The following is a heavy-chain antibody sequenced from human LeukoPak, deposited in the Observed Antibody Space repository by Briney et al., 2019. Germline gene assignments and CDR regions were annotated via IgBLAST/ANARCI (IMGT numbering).Heavy chain of an antibody. CDR3: ARGRRDYGDSCFDY. Sequence: PSETLSLTCAVSGGSMSGDTYSWTWIRQPPGKGLEWIGYMYHSGGTYYNPSLESRVAISVDASKNQFSLSLTSVTAADTAVYYCARGRRDYGDSCFDYWGQGTLVTVSS. CDR2: MYHSGGT. D-gene: IGHD4-17*01. V-gene: IGHV4-30-2*01. J-gene: IGHJ4*02. CDR1: GGSMSGDTYS.